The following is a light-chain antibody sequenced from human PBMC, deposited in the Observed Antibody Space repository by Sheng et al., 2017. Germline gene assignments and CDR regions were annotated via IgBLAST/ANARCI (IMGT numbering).Light chain of an antibody. Sequence: DTQMTQSPSSLSASVGDRVTITCRASQSISSYLNWYQQKPGKAPKLLIYAASSLQSGVTSRFSGSGSGTDFTLTISSLQPEDFTTYYCLLHNCYRHFGPGTKVDIK. CDR1: QSISSY. V-gene: IGKV1-39*01. CDR2: AAS. J-gene: IGKJ3*01. CDR3: LLHNCYRH.